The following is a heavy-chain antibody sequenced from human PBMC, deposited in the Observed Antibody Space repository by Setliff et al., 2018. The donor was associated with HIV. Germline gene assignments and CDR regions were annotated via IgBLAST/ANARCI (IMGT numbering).Heavy chain of an antibody. Sequence: PSETLSLTCTVSGGSISTYYWSWIRQPPGKGLEWIGSIYFTGSTNYNPSLESRVTMSVDTSKKQVSLKLNSVTAADAAVYYCARVVPEVVYGAYWFDPWGQGTLVTVSS. D-gene: IGHD4-17*01. CDR3: ARVVPEVVYGAYWFDP. V-gene: IGHV4-59*12. J-gene: IGHJ5*02. CDR2: IYFTGST. CDR1: GGSISTYY.